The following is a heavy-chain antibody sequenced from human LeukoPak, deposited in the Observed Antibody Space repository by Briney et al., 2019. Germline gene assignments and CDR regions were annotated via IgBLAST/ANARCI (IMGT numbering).Heavy chain of an antibody. CDR1: GFTFSSYS. D-gene: IGHD1-7*01. J-gene: IGHJ5*02. CDR3: ARAKLELRYDWFDP. CDR2: ISSSSSYI. V-gene: IGHV3-21*01. Sequence: GGSLRLSCAASGFTFSSYSMNWVRQAPGKGLEWVSSISSSSSYIYYADSVKGRFTISRDNSKNTLYLQMNSLRAEDTAVYYCARAKLELRYDWFDPWGQGTLVTVSS.